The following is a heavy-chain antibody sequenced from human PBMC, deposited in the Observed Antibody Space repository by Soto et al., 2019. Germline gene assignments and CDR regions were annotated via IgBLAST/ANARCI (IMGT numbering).Heavy chain of an antibody. J-gene: IGHJ3*01. Sequence: PGGSLRLSCAASGFPFRNYCMNWVRQAPGKGLEWVSYIGIGSSTTYYADSVKGRFTISRDNAKNSLYLQMNSLRAEDTAVYYCARDQLYYNDISGRPLNAFDVWGQGTMVTVSS. CDR3: ARDQLYYNDISGRPLNAFDV. CDR1: GFPFRNYC. V-gene: IGHV3-48*01. CDR2: IGIGSSTT. D-gene: IGHD3-22*01.